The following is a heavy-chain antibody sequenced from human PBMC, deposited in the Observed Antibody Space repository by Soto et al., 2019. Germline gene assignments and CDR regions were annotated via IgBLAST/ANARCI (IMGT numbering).Heavy chain of an antibody. Sequence: GGSLRLSCAASGFTFSIYAMSWVRQAPGKGLEWVSAISGSGGSTYYADSVKGRFTISRDNSKNTLYLQMNSLRAEDTAVYYCAKNNYGSGVGFDYWGQGTLVTVSS. CDR2: ISGSGGST. J-gene: IGHJ4*02. V-gene: IGHV3-23*01. CDR3: AKNNYGSGVGFDY. D-gene: IGHD3-10*01. CDR1: GFTFSIYA.